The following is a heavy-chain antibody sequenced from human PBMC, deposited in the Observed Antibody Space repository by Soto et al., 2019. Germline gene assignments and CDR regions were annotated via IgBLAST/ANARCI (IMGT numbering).Heavy chain of an antibody. V-gene: IGHV4-59*01. CDR1: GGSISSYY. Sequence: SETLSLTCPVSGGSISSYYWSWIRQPPGKGLEWIGYIYYSGSTNYNPSLKSRVTISVDTFKNQFSLKLSSVTAADTAVYYCARARPPGPYDAFDIWGQGTMVTVSS. CDR2: IYYSGST. J-gene: IGHJ3*02. CDR3: ARARPPGPYDAFDI.